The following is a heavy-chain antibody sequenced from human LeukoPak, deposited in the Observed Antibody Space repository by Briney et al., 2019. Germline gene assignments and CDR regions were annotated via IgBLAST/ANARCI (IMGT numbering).Heavy chain of an antibody. Sequence: SVKVSCKASGGTFSSYAISWVRQAPGQGLEWMGRIIPIFGTANYAQKFQGRVTITTDESTSTAYMGLSSLRSEDTAVYYCAREDQEHYDILTGYSAVAFDIWGQGTMVTVSS. D-gene: IGHD3-9*01. J-gene: IGHJ3*02. CDR1: GGTFSSYA. CDR3: AREDQEHYDILTGYSAVAFDI. CDR2: IIPIFGTA. V-gene: IGHV1-69*05.